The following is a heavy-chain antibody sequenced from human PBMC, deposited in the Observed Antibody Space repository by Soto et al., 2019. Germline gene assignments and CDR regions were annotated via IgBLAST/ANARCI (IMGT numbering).Heavy chain of an antibody. J-gene: IGHJ4*02. V-gene: IGHV4-4*07. CDR2: IYTTGST. CDR3: ARDAPLRGSAYFHFDY. Sequence: PAETLSLTCSVSGGYISSHYWSWIRQPAGKGLEWIGRIYTTGSTNYNPSLKSRVTMSEDTPKNQISMKLSSVTAADTAVYFCARDAPLRGSAYFHFDYWGQGNPVTAS. CDR1: GGYISSHY. D-gene: IGHD3-3*01.